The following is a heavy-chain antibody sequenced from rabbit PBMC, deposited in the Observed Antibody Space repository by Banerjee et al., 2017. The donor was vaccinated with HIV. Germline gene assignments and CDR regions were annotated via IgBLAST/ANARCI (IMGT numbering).Heavy chain of an antibody. CDR3: ARLLQINL. Sequence: QSLEESGGDLVKPGASLTLTCTASGFSFSSNYWIYWVRQAPEKGLEWIGCIYTDDGSTYYASWVNGRFTISSHNAQNTLYLQLNSLTAADTATYFCARLLQINLWGQGTLVTVS. J-gene: IGHJ4*01. CDR2: IYTDDGST. CDR1: GFSFSSNYW. V-gene: IGHV1S40*01.